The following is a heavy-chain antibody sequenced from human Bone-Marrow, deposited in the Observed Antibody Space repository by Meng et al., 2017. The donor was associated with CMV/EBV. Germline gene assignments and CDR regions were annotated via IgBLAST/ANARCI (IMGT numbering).Heavy chain of an antibody. CDR3: AREPRDYYGSGAHDY. D-gene: IGHD3-10*01. V-gene: IGHV3-11*01. CDR2: ISSSGSTI. Sequence: QVQLVESGVGLVKPGGSLRLSWAASGFTFSDYYMSWTRQAPGKGLEWVSYISSSGSTIYYADSVKCRFTISRDNAKNSLYLQMNSLRAEDTAVYYCAREPRDYYGSGAHDYWGQGTLVTVSS. CDR1: GFTFSDYY. J-gene: IGHJ4*02.